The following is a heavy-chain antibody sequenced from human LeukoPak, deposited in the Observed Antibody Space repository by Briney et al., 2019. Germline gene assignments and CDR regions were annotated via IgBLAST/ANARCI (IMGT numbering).Heavy chain of an antibody. J-gene: IGHJ5*02. CDR1: GYSFSTYW. CDR2: IYPADSDT. CDR3: AIGGTAAAGFNWFDP. Sequence: GESLRISCKGSGYSFSTYWIAWVRQMPGKGLEWMGIIYPADSDTRYSPSFQGQVTISADKSISTAYLQWSSLKASDTAMYYCAIGGTAAAGFNWFDPWGQGTLVTVSS. D-gene: IGHD6-13*01. V-gene: IGHV5-51*01.